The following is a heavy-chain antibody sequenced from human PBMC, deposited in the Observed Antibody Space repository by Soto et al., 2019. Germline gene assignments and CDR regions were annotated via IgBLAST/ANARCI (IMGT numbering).Heavy chain of an antibody. J-gene: IGHJ4*02. Sequence: SLTCTVSGGSISSYYWSWIRQPPGKGLEWIGYIYYSGSTNYNPSLKSRVTISVDTSKNQFSLKLSSVTAADTAVYYCARVGLYDSSGYYYFDYWGQGTLVTVSS. V-gene: IGHV4-59*01. CDR1: GGSISSYY. D-gene: IGHD3-22*01. CDR2: IYYSGST. CDR3: ARVGLYDSSGYYYFDY.